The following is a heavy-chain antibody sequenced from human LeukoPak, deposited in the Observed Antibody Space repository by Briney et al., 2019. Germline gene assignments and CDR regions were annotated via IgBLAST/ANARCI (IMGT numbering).Heavy chain of an antibody. CDR3: ARDLTPDTATDY. D-gene: IGHD5-18*01. CDR2: INPNSGGT. J-gene: IGHJ4*02. Sequence: ASVKVSCKTSGGTFSSYAISWVRQAPVQGLEWMGWINPNSGGTNYAQKFQGRVTMTRDTSISTAYMELSRLRSDDTAVYDCARDLTPDTATDYWGQGTLVTVSS. CDR1: GGTFSSYA. V-gene: IGHV1-2*02.